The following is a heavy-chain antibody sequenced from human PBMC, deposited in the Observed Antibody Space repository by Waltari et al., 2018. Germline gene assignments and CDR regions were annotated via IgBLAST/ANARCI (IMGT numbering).Heavy chain of an antibody. CDR2: FDPEDGET. D-gene: IGHD3-10*01. V-gene: IGHV1-24*01. J-gene: IGHJ4*02. CDR3: ATLPREYYYGSGSYYQGDY. CDR1: GYTLTELS. Sequence: QVQLVQSGAEVKKPGASVKVSCKVSGYTLTELSMHWVRQAPGKGLEWMGGFDPEDGETIYAQKFQCRVTMTEDTSTDTAYMELSSLRSEDTAVYYCATLPREYYYGSGSYYQGDYWGQGTLVTVSS.